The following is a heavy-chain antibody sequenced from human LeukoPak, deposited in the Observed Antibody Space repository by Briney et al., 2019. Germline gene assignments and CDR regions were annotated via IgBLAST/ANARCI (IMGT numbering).Heavy chain of an antibody. Sequence: ASVKVSCKASGYTFTSYDINWVRQATGQGLEWMGWMNPNNGNTNYAQKLQGRVTMTTDTSTSTAYMELRSLRSDDTAVYYCARVVTAYDYYYYGMDVWGQGITVTVSS. J-gene: IGHJ6*02. CDR2: MNPNNGNT. D-gene: IGHD4-23*01. CDR3: ARVVTAYDYYYYGMDV. CDR1: GYTFTSYD. V-gene: IGHV1-18*01.